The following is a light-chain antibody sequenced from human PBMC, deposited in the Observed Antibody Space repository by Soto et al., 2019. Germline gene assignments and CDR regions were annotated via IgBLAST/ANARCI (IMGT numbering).Light chain of an antibody. CDR2: EVT. Sequence: QSALTQPPSASGSPGQSVTISCTGTSSDVGGYGYVSWYQQHPGKAPKLMIFEVTMRASGVPNRFSGSKSGNTASLTVSGLQAEDEADYYCSSYAGINTDVVFGGGTKLTVL. J-gene: IGLJ2*01. CDR3: SSYAGINTDVV. CDR1: SSDVGGYGY. V-gene: IGLV2-8*01.